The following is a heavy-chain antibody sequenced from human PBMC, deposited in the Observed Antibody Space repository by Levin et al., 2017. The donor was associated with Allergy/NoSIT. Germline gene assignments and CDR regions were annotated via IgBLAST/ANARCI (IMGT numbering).Heavy chain of an antibody. CDR1: GFIFNNYA. V-gene: IGHV3-23*01. D-gene: IGHD3-16*02. Sequence: GESLKISCTASGFIFNNYALSWVRQAPGKGLEWVSAISGSGGATFYADSVKGRFTISRDNSKNTLYLQMKSLRAEDTAVHYCAVVMYESDVFFFLRYWGQGTLVTVSS. J-gene: IGHJ4*02. CDR3: AVVMYESDVFFFLRY. CDR2: ISGSGGAT.